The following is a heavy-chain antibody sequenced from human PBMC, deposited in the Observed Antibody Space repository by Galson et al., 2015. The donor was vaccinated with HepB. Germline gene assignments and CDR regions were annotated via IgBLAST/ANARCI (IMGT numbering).Heavy chain of an antibody. Sequence: SLRLSCAASGFTFSNYAMTWVRQAPGKGLEWVSSTSASGGAPYYADAVKGRFTISRDNSKNTVYLQMNSLRAEDTALYYCAKDGRDIVVVPAATDHWGQGTLVTVSP. CDR1: GFTFSNYA. CDR2: TSASGGAP. J-gene: IGHJ4*02. D-gene: IGHD2-2*01. CDR3: AKDGRDIVVVPAATDH. V-gene: IGHV3-23*01.